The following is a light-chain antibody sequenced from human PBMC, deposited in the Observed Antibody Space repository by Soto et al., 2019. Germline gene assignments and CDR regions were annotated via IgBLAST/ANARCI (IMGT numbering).Light chain of an antibody. CDR3: QQYNNWPPLT. V-gene: IGKV3-15*01. J-gene: IGKJ4*01. Sequence: EIVMMQSPATLSVSPGESATLSCRASQSLSDNLAWYQQKPGQAPRLLIYGASTRATGIPARFSGSGSGTEFTLTISSLQSEVFAVYYCQQYNNWPPLTFGGGTKVEIK. CDR1: QSLSDN. CDR2: GAS.